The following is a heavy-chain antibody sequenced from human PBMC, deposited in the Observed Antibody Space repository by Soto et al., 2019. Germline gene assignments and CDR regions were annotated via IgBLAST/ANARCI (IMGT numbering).Heavy chain of an antibody. Sequence: QVQLQESGPGLVKPSQTLSLTCTVSGGSISSGDYYWSWIRQPPGKGLEWIGYIYYSGSTYYNPSLKSRVTISVDTSKNQFSLKLSSVTAADTAVYYCARDRRKYSSSRHYYYYGMDVWGQGTTVTVSS. J-gene: IGHJ6*02. CDR3: ARDRRKYSSSRHYYYYGMDV. CDR2: IYYSGST. CDR1: GGSISSGDYY. V-gene: IGHV4-30-4*01. D-gene: IGHD6-6*01.